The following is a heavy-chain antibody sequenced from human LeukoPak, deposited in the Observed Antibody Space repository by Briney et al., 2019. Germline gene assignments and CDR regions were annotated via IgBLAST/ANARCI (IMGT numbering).Heavy chain of an antibody. Sequence: GGSLRLSCAASGFTFSSYGMSWVRQAPGKGLEWVSSISSSSSYIFYADSVKGRFTISRDNAKNSLYLQMNSLRAEDTAVYYCARHFGVVTGYMDVWGKGTTVTVSS. D-gene: IGHD3-3*01. CDR2: ISSSSSYI. J-gene: IGHJ6*03. V-gene: IGHV3-21*01. CDR1: GFTFSSYG. CDR3: ARHFGVVTGYMDV.